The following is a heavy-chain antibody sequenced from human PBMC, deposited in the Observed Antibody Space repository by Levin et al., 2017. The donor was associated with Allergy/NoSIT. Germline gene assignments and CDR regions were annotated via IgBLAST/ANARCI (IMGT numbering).Heavy chain of an antibody. CDR1: GGSISSGGYY. J-gene: IGHJ5*02. Sequence: SETLSLTCTVSGGSISSGGYYWSWIRQHPGKGLEWIGYIYYSGSTYYNPSLKSRVTISVDTSKNQFSLKLSSVTAADTAVYYCARERRRDNWNYGETDNWFDPWGQGTLVTVSS. CDR3: ARERRRDNWNYGETDNWFDP. D-gene: IGHD1-7*01. CDR2: IYYSGST. V-gene: IGHV4-31*03.